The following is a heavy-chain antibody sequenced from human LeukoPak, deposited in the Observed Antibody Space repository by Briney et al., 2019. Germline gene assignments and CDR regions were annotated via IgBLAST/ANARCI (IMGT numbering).Heavy chain of an antibody. CDR1: GFRVFDYG. D-gene: IGHD3-16*01. CDR3: AREASWGPDY. Sequence: GGSLRLSCAISGFRVFDYGVHWVRQAPGKGLEWVSMMSHDGSGKRYGDSVRGRFMVYRDTSKNTVYLQMDSLRPDDTALYFCAREASWGPDYWGQGTLVTVSS. CDR2: MSHDGSGK. V-gene: IGHV3-30*03. J-gene: IGHJ4*02.